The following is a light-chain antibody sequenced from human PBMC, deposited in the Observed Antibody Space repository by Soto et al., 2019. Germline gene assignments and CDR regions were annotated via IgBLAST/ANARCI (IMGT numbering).Light chain of an antibody. CDR2: AAS. V-gene: IGKV1-39*01. CDR3: QQSYSTPFT. J-gene: IGKJ3*01. Sequence: DIQMTQSPSSLSASVGDRVTITCRASQSISSYLNWYQQKPGKAPNLLIYAASSLQSGVPSRFSGSGSGTDLTLTISSLQPEDSATYYCQQSYSTPFTFGPGTKVDI. CDR1: QSISSY.